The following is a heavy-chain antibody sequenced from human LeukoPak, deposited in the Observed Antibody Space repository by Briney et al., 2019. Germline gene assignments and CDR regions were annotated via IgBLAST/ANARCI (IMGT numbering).Heavy chain of an antibody. V-gene: IGHV4-4*07. Sequence: SETLFLTCTVSGGSISSYYWSWIRQPAGKGLEWIGRIYTSGSTNYNPSLKSRVTISVDTSKNQFSLKLSSVTAADTAVYYCARVRTTYYDILTGYATRGYFYYYYMDVWGKGTTVTVSS. J-gene: IGHJ6*03. D-gene: IGHD3-9*01. CDR3: ARVRTTYYDILTGYATRGYFYYYYMDV. CDR1: GGSISSYY. CDR2: IYTSGST.